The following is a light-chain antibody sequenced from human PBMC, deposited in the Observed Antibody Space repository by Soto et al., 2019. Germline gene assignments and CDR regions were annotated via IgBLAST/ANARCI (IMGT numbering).Light chain of an antibody. V-gene: IGLV2-14*01. CDR1: SSDVGDYNY. J-gene: IGLJ1*01. Sequence: QSALTQPASVSGSPGQSITISCTGTSSDVGDYNYVSWYQQHPGKAPKLMIYDVSNRPSGVSNRVSGSKSGSTAYLTISGIQVEDEDDYYCSSYTSSTTRVFGTGTKLTVL. CDR2: DVS. CDR3: SSYTSSTTRV.